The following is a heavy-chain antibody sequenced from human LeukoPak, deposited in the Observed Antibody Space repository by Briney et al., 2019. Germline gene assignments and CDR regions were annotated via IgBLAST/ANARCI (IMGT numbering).Heavy chain of an antibody. CDR3: ARGPIRFLEWSSLSPDIPYFDY. J-gene: IGHJ4*02. CDR2: MNPNSGNT. V-gene: IGHV1-8*01. D-gene: IGHD3-3*01. Sequence: ASVKVSCNASGYTFTSYDINWVRQATGPGLQWMGWMNPNSGNTGYAQKFQGRVTMTRNTSISTAYMELSSLRSEDTAVYYCARGPIRFLEWSSLSPDIPYFDYWGQGTLVTVSS. CDR1: GYTFTSYD.